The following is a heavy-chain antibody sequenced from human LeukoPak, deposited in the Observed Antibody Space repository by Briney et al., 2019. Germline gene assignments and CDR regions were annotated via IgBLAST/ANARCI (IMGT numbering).Heavy chain of an antibody. V-gene: IGHV3-33*01. J-gene: IGHJ3*02. CDR2: IWYDGSNK. D-gene: IGHD6-19*01. CDR1: GFTFGSYG. Sequence: GGSLRLSCAASGFTFGSYGMHWVRQAPGKGLEWVAVIWYDGSNKYYADSVKGRFTISRDNSKNTLYLQMNSLRAEDTAVYYCARDQEVAGAFDIWGQGTMVTVSS. CDR3: ARDQEVAGAFDI.